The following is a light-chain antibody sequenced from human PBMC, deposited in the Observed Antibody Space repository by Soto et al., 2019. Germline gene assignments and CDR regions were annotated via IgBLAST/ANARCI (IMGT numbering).Light chain of an antibody. J-gene: IGKJ1*01. Sequence: DIQMTQSPSSLSASVGDTVTITCRASQTISRRLSWYQQKPGKAPNLLIYAASRLQSGVPSRFIGRVSGTEFTLTISSLQPEDFATYYCQQSHSRVTFGQGTKV. CDR3: QQSHSRVT. CDR1: QTISRR. V-gene: IGKV1-39*01. CDR2: AAS.